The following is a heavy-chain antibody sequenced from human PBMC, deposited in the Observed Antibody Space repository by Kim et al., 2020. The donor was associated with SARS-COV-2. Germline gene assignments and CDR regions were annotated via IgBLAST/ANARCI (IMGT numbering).Heavy chain of an antibody. V-gene: IGHV4-34*01. CDR2: INHTGGR. J-gene: IGHJ4*02. CDR1: GASFTGYY. CDR3: VSSQEGPLRPTFYY. Sequence: SETLSLTCAVNGASFTGYYWSWIRQSPGKGLEWIAEINHTGGRLYNPSLRTRVSISVDTSKNQFSLTLNYVTAADTSMYYCVSSQEGPLRPTFYYWGQGTLVTVSS.